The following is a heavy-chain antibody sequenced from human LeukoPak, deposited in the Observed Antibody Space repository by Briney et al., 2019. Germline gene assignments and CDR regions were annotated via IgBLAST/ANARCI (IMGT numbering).Heavy chain of an antibody. D-gene: IGHD6-19*01. J-gene: IGHJ4*02. CDR3: ARDYSSGWSGF. CDR2: INQDGTET. Sequence: GMSLRLSCAASGFTFSNYWMSWVRQAPGNGLEWVANINQDGTETNYVDSVKGRFTISRDNAKKSLWLQMNTLRAEDTAVYYCARDYSSGWSGFWGQGTLVTVSS. CDR1: GFTFSNYW. V-gene: IGHV3-7*04.